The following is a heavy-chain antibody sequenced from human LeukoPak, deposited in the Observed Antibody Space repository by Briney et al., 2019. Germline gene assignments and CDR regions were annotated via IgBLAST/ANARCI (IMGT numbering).Heavy chain of an antibody. CDR1: GGSFSGYY. D-gene: IGHD2-2*01. CDR2: INHSGST. V-gene: IGHV4-34*01. Sequence: SETLSLTCAVYGGSFSGYYWSWIRQPPGKGLEWIGEINHSGSTNYNPSLKSRVTISVDTSKNKLSLKMSSVTAADTAVYYCARGYCSSTSCQTAGYYFDYWGQGTLVTVSS. J-gene: IGHJ4*02. CDR3: ARGYCSSTSCQTAGYYFDY.